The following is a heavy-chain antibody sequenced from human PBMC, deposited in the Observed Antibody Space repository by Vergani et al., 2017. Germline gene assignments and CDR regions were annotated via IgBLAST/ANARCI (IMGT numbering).Heavy chain of an antibody. Sequence: QVQLVESGGGVVQPGRSLRLSCAASGFTFSSYGMHWVRQAPGKGLEWVAVIWYDGSNKYYADSVKGRFTISRDNSKNTLYLQMNSLRAEDTAVYYCARGPNCYYYYMDVWGKGTTVTVSS. V-gene: IGHV3-33*01. CDR3: ARGPNCYYYYMDV. CDR2: IWYDGSNK. J-gene: IGHJ6*03. CDR1: GFTFSSYG.